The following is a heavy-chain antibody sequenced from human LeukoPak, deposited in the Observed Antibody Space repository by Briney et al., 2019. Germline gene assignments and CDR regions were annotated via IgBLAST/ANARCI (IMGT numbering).Heavy chain of an antibody. D-gene: IGHD3-16*02. CDR3: ARVIDYVWGSYRRPHPSYYFDY. V-gene: IGHV4-31*03. CDR1: GGSISSGGYY. CDR2: IYYSGNT. Sequence: SQTLSLTCTVSGGSISSGGYYWSWIRQHPGKGLEWIGYIYYSGNTYYNPSLKSRVTIPVDTSRNQFPLKLSSVTAADTAVYYCARVIDYVWGSYRRPHPSYYFDYWGQGTLVTVSS. J-gene: IGHJ4*02.